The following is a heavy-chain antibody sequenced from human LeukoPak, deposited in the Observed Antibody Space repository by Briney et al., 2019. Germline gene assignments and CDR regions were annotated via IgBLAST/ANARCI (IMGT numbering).Heavy chain of an antibody. J-gene: IGHJ4*02. V-gene: IGHV1-46*01. CDR2: INPSGGST. Sequence: ASVKVSCKASGFTFTAYYMHWVRQAPGQGLEWMGIINPSGGSTSYAQKFQGRVTMTRDMSTSTVYMELRSLRSEDTAVYYCARVGRGYSYGPYDYWGQGTLVTVSS. CDR1: GFTFTAYY. CDR3: ARVGRGYSYGPYDY. D-gene: IGHD5-18*01.